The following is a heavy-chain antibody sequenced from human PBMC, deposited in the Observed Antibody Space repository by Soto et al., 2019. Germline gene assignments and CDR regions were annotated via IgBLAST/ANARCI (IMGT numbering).Heavy chain of an antibody. V-gene: IGHV4-31*03. J-gene: IGHJ3*02. CDR1: GGSISSGGYY. D-gene: IGHD2-15*01. CDR3: AREIDCSGGSCYSAAFDI. Sequence: QVQLQESGPGLVKPSQTLSLTCTVSGGSISSGGYYWSWIRQHPGKGLEWIGYISYSGSTYYNPSLKSRVTISVDTAKNQFSLKLSSVTAADTAVYYCAREIDCSGGSCYSAAFDIWGQGTMVTVSS. CDR2: ISYSGST.